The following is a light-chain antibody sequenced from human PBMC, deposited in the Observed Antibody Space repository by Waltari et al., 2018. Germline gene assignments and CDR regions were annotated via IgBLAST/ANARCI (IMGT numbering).Light chain of an antibody. J-gene: IGLJ1*01. CDR3: SSYTSSSTPCV. Sequence: QSALTQPASMSGSPGQSITISCTGTSSPVGNYNYVSCYQQHPGKAPKLRIYDVSNRPPGVSNRFSCAKTGNTAALTISGRQAEDEADYYCSSYTSSSTPCVFGTGTKVTVL. V-gene: IGLV2-14*03. CDR2: DVS. CDR1: SSPVGNYNY.